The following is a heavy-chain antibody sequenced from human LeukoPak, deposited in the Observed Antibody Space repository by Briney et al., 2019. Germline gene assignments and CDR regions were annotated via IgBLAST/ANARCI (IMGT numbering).Heavy chain of an antibody. V-gene: IGHV3-74*01. CDR2: INSDGSWT. Sequence: PGGSLRLSCAASGNYWMHWVRQAPGKGLVWVSHINSDGSWTSYADSVKGRFTISNDNAKNTVYLQMNNLRAEDTAVYYCVSFYETSWGRGTLVTVSS. J-gene: IGHJ5*02. D-gene: IGHD2-2*01. CDR1: GNYW. CDR3: VSFYETS.